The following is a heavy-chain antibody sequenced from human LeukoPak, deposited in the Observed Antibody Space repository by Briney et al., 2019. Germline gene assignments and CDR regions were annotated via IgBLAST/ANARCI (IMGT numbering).Heavy chain of an antibody. CDR2: INPNSGGT. J-gene: IGHJ4*02. Sequence: ASVKVSCKASGYTFTGYFMHWVRQAPGQGLEWMGWINPNSGGTNYAQKFQGRVTMTRDTSISTAYMELSSLRSDDTAVFYCARAYTGYEAFDYWGQGTLATVSS. CDR3: ARAYTGYEAFDY. D-gene: IGHD5-12*01. V-gene: IGHV1-2*02. CDR1: GYTFTGYF.